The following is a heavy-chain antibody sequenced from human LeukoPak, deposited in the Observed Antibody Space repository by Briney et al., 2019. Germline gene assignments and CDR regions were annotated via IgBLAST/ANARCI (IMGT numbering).Heavy chain of an antibody. V-gene: IGHV3-23*01. CDR2: ISGSGGST. J-gene: IGHJ4*02. Sequence: GGSLRLSCAASGFTFSSYAMSLVRQAPGKGLEWVSAISGSGGSTYYADSVKGRFTISRDNSKNTLYLQMNSLRAEDTAVYYCAKDPRYSSGWYEADYFDYWGQGTLVTVSS. D-gene: IGHD6-19*01. CDR1: GFTFSSYA. CDR3: AKDPRYSSGWYEADYFDY.